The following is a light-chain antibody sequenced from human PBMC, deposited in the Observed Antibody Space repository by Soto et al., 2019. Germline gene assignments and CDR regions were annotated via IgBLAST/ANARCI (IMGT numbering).Light chain of an antibody. CDR1: NSDVGSYNF. J-gene: IGLJ1*01. CDR3: CSYAGSSTYV. V-gene: IGLV2-23*01. CDR2: EGS. Sequence: QSALTQPASVSGSPGQSITISCTGTNSDVGSYNFVSWYQQHPGKAPKVMIYEGSKRPSGVSNRFSGSKSGNTASLTISGLQAEDEADDYCCSYAGSSTYVFGTGTKLTVL.